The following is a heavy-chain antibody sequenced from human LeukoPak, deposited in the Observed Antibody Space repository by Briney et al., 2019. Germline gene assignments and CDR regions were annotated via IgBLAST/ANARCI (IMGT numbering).Heavy chain of an antibody. V-gene: IGHV3-21*01. CDR3: AKAPGSRMGPAGCYFDL. Sequence: GGSLRLSCAASGFTFSSYSMNWVRQAPGKGLEWVSYISSSSSYIYYADSVKGRFTISRDNAKNSLYLQMNSLRAEDTAVYYCAKAPGSRMGPAGCYFDLWGRGTLVTVSS. CDR2: ISSSSSYI. CDR1: GFTFSSYS. J-gene: IGHJ2*01. D-gene: IGHD3-10*01.